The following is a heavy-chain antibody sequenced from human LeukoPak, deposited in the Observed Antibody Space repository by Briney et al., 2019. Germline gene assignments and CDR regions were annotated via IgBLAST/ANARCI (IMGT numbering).Heavy chain of an antibody. D-gene: IGHD2-8*02. J-gene: IGHJ4*02. V-gene: IGHV5-51*01. CDR3: ARLGHQILWSFDY. CDR1: GYSFTSYW. Sequence: GESLKISCKGPGYSFTSYWIGWVRQMPGKGLEWMGIIYPGDSDTRYGPSFQGHVTISADKSISTAYLAWSSLKASDTPIYYCARLGHQILWSFDYWGQGTLVTVSS. CDR2: IYPGDSDT.